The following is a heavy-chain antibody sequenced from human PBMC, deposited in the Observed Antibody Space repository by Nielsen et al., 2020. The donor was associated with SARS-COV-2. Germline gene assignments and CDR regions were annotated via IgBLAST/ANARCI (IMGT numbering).Heavy chain of an antibody. CDR2: IYHSGST. CDR3: AIRSSGYYNWFDP. V-gene: IGHV4-4*02. J-gene: IGHJ5*02. D-gene: IGHD3-22*01. Sequence: SETLSLTCAVSGGSISSSNWWSWVRQPPGKWLEWIGEIYHSGSTNYNPSLKSRVTISVDKSKNQFSLKLSSVTAADTAVYYCAIRSSGYYNWFDPWGQGTLVTVSS. CDR1: GGSISSSNW.